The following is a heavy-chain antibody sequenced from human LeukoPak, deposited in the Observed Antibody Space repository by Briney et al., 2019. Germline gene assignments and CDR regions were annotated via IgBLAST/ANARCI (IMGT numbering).Heavy chain of an antibody. CDR3: ARDTRGRIAAAVVGMDV. J-gene: IGHJ6*02. D-gene: IGHD6-13*01. CDR1: GFTFNTYT. Sequence: GGSLRLSCAASGFTFNTYTMNWVRQAPGKGLEWVSYISGSSGIIDYADSVRGRFTISRDNAKNSLYLQMNSLRAEDTAVYYCARDTRGRIAAAVVGMDVWGQGTTVTVSS. CDR2: ISGSSGII. V-gene: IGHV3-48*01.